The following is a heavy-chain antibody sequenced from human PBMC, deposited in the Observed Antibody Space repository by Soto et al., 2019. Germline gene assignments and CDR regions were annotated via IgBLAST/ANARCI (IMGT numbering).Heavy chain of an antibody. D-gene: IGHD3-3*01. CDR3: ARGGVSTRTFDY. CDR2: IYPSDSDT. Sequence: ESLTISCKGSGYNFAGYWIALVRQMPGKGLELMGIIYPSDSDTRYRPSFQGQVTISADKSISSAYLQWSSLRASDTAMYYCARGGVSTRTFDYWGQGTPVTVSS. V-gene: IGHV5-51*01. CDR1: GYNFAGYW. J-gene: IGHJ4*02.